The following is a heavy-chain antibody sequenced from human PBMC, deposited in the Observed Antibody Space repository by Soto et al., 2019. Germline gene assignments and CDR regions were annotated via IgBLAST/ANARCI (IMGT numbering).Heavy chain of an antibody. CDR2: IYYSGST. V-gene: IGHV4-39*01. Sequence: PSETLSLTCTVSGGSISSSSYYWGWIRQPPGKGLEWIGSIYYSGSTYYNPSLKSRVTISVDTSKNQFSLKLSSVTAADTAVYYCTRSHRSGYRTGYYYGMDVWGKGTTVTVTS. J-gene: IGHJ6*04. D-gene: IGHD3-3*01. CDR1: GGSISSSSYY. CDR3: TRSHRSGYRTGYYYGMDV.